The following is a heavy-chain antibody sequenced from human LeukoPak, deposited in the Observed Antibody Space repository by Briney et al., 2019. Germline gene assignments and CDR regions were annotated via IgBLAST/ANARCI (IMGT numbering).Heavy chain of an antibody. Sequence: RGGSLRLSCEASGFTFDDYAMHWVRQAPGRGLEWVSLISWNSDAMEYEDSVEGRFTISRDNAKNSLYLQMNSLRPEDTAFYFCAKDIQASGNVYYFDYWAQGNLVTVSS. CDR1: GFTFDDYA. V-gene: IGHV3-9*01. J-gene: IGHJ4*02. CDR3: AKDIQASGNVYYFDY. D-gene: IGHD3-10*01. CDR2: ISWNSDAM.